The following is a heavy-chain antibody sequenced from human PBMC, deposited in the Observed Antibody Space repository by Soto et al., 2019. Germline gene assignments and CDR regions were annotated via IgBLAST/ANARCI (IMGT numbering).Heavy chain of an antibody. J-gene: IGHJ6*02. CDR1: GDSIRSYY. V-gene: IGHV4-4*07. CDR2: IYYSGST. Sequence: SETLSLTCSVYGDSIRSYYWSWIRQPAGKGLEWIGRIYYSGSTNYNPSLKSRVTISVDTSKNQFSLKLSSVTAADTAVYYCARERYYGMDVWGQGTTVTVSS. CDR3: ARERYYGMDV.